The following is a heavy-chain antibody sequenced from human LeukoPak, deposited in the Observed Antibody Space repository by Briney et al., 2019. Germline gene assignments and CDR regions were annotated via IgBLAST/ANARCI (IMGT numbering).Heavy chain of an antibody. V-gene: IGHV1-2*02. CDR3: ARVKGRLRWSPAGFDY. Sequence: GASVKVSCKASGYTFTGYYMHWVRQAPGQGLEWMGWINPNSGGTNYAQKFQGRVTMTRDTSISTAYMELSRLRSDDTAVYYCARVKGRLRWSPAGFDYWGQGTLVTVSS. CDR1: GYTFTGYY. CDR2: INPNSGGT. D-gene: IGHD4-23*01. J-gene: IGHJ4*02.